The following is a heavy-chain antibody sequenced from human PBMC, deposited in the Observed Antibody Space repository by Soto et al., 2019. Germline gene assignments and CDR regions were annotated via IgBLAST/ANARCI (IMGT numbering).Heavy chain of an antibody. CDR2: IIPIFGTA. Sequence: SVKVSCKASGGTFSSYAISWVRQAPGQGLEWMGGIIPIFGTANYAQKFQGRVTITADESTSTAYMELSSLRSEDTAVYYCARALDYYGSGSYVRFDPWGQGTLVTVSS. D-gene: IGHD3-10*01. V-gene: IGHV1-69*13. J-gene: IGHJ5*02. CDR1: GGTFSSYA. CDR3: ARALDYYGSGSYVRFDP.